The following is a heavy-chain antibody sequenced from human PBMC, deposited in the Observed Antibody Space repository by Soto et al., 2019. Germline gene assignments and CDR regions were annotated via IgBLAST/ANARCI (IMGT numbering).Heavy chain of an antibody. CDR2: FIPILDMA. CDR1: GGTFNTYT. D-gene: IGHD2-21*01. CDR3: AITYCRDNSCPRDFDF. Sequence: QVQVVQSGAEVKKPESSVKVSCKPSGGTFNTYTVNWVRLAPGHRLEWMGRFIPILDMANYAQKFQDRATITADRSTVTAYMELNSLTSDDTAVYYCAITYCRDNSCPRDFDFWGPGTRVTVSS. V-gene: IGHV1-69*02. J-gene: IGHJ4*02.